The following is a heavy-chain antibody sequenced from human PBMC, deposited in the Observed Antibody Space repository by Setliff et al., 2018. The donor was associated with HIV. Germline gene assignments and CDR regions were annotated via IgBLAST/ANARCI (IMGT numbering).Heavy chain of an antibody. Sequence: SETLSLTCTVSGGSISSSSDYWGWIRQPPGKGLEWIGYIYYSGSTYHNPSLKSRITISVDTSKNQFSLKLSSVTAADTAVYYCAREYCSAGSCYSGRWGQGMLVTVSS. CDR1: GGSISSSSDY. CDR3: AREYCSAGSCYSGR. J-gene: IGHJ4*02. D-gene: IGHD2-15*01. CDR2: IYYSGST. V-gene: IGHV4-39*02.